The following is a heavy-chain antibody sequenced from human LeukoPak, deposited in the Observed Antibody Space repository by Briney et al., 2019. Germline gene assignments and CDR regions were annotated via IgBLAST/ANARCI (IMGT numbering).Heavy chain of an antibody. D-gene: IGHD1/OR15-1a*01. CDR3: ARGNNWNTNAFDI. Sequence: SETLSLTCAVYGGSFSGYYWSWIRQPPGKGLEWIGEINHSGSTNYNPSLKSRVTISVGTSKNQFSLKLSSVTAADTAVYYCARGNNWNTNAFDIWGQGTMVTVSS. J-gene: IGHJ3*02. CDR1: GGSFSGYY. CDR2: INHSGST. V-gene: IGHV4-34*01.